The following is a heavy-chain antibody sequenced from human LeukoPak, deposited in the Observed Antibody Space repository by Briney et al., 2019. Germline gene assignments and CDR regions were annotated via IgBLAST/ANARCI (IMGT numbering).Heavy chain of an antibody. CDR2: TFYSGNA. CDR3: AGSEWIQLPFDY. V-gene: IGHV4-39*07. J-gene: IGHJ4*02. CDR1: GDSIISTTYF. Sequence: SETLSLTCTVSGDSIISTTYFWGYIRQTPGRGLEWIGSTFYSGNAYYNPSLKSRVTMSVDTSKNQFSLKLTSVTAADTAMYYCAGSEWIQLPFDYWGQGTLVTVSS. D-gene: IGHD5-18*01.